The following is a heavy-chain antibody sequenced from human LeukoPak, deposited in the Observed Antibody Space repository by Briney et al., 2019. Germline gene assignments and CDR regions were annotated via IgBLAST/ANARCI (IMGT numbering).Heavy chain of an antibody. D-gene: IGHD3/OR15-3a*01. V-gene: IGHV3-23*01. J-gene: IGHJ4*02. CDR2: ISGSGGST. Sequence: GGSLRLSCAASGFTFSSNAMSWVRQAPGKGLEWVSAISGSGGSTYYADSVKGRFTISRDNSKNTLYLQMNSLRAEDTAVYYCAKPKFPGRGLVMLFDYWGQGTLVTVSS. CDR3: AKPKFPGRGLVMLFDY. CDR1: GFTFSSNA.